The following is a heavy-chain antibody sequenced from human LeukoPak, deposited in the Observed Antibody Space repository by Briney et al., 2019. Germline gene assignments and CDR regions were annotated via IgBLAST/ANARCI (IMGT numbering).Heavy chain of an antibody. CDR2: IKQDGSEK. CDR3: ARKAYGMDV. CDR1: GFTFSNYW. Sequence: GSLRLSCAASGFTFSNYWMSWVRQAPGKGLEWVANIKQDGSEKYYVDSVKGRFTISRDDAKNSLYLQMNSLRVEDTAFCYCARKAYGMDVWGKGTTVTVSS. V-gene: IGHV3-7*03. J-gene: IGHJ6*04.